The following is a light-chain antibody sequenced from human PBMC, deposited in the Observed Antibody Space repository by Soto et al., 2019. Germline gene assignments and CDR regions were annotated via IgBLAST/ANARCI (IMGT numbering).Light chain of an antibody. J-gene: IGLJ2*01. CDR2: SNN. CDR1: SSNIGSNT. CDR3: AAWDDSLNGPV. Sequence: QSVLTQPPSASGTPGQRVTISCSGSSSNIGSNTVNWYQQLPGTAPKLLIYSNNQRPSGVPDRFSRSKSGSSASLAISRLQSEDEADYYCAAWDDSLNGPVFGGGTKLTVL. V-gene: IGLV1-44*01.